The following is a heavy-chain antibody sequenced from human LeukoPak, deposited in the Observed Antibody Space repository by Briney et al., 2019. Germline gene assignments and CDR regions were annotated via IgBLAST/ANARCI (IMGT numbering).Heavy chain of an antibody. V-gene: IGHV3-30-3*01. D-gene: IGHD6-19*01. CDR3: ASIPSPIAVAGPDAFDI. CDR2: ISYDGSNK. J-gene: IGHJ3*02. CDR1: GFTFSSYA. Sequence: GGSLRLSCAASGFTFSSYAMHWVRQAPGKGLEWVAAISYDGSNKYYADSVKGRFTISRDNSKNTLYLQMNSLRAEDTAVYYCASIPSPIAVAGPDAFDIWGQGTMVTVSS.